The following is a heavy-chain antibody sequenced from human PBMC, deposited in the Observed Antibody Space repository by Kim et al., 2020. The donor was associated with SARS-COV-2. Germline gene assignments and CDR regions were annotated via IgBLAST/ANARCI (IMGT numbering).Heavy chain of an antibody. CDR2: DNK. V-gene: IGHV1-3*01. CDR3: ARGSGWAFDY. Sequence: DNKKISQKFQGRVTITRETSASTAYVEMTSLRSEDTAMYYCARGSGWAFDYWGQGTLVTVAS. J-gene: IGHJ4*02. D-gene: IGHD6-19*01.